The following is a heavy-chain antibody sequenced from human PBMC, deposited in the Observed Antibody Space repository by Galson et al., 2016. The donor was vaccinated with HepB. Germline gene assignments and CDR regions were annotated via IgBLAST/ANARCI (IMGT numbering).Heavy chain of an antibody. V-gene: IGHV5-51*01. CDR2: IYPGDSDT. J-gene: IGHJ6*03. CDR1: GYTFSDYW. D-gene: IGHD1-1*01. Sequence: QSGAEVKKPGGSLQISCKGSGYTFSDYWIGWVRQMPGKGLEWMGIIYPGDSDTRYRPSFQGQVTISADKSISTVYLQWSSLKASDTAMYYCARQGQHNYYYYMDVWGKGTTVTVSS. CDR3: ARQGQHNYYYYMDV.